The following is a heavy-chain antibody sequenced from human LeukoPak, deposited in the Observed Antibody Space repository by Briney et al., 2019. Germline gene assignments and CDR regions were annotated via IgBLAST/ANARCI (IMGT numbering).Heavy chain of an antibody. J-gene: IGHJ6*02. CDR3: ARGAGSSSWYGWVMDV. Sequence: RSSETLSLTCTVSGDSISGSNYHWGWIRQPPGKGLEWLGTVHHTGRAFYNPSLRGRTTVSVDTSKNQFSLKLTSVTAADTAVYYCARGAGSSSWYGWVMDVWGQGTTVTVSS. CDR2: VHHTGRA. V-gene: IGHV4-39*07. CDR1: GDSISGSNYH. D-gene: IGHD6-13*01.